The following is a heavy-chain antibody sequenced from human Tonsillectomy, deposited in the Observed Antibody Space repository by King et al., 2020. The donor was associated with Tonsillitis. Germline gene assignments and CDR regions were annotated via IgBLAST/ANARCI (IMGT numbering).Heavy chain of an antibody. CDR2: IRSDGSNT. V-gene: IGHV3-30*02. CDR1: GFTFNNFG. Sequence: QVQLVESGGGVVQPGGSLRLSCAASGFTFNNFGMHWVRQAPGKGPEWVAFIRSDGSNTFYADSVKGRFAISRDNSKNTLFLQMNSLRADDTALYYCAKGGDGFGYWGQGTLVTVSS. D-gene: IGHD5-24*01. CDR3: AKGGDGFGY. J-gene: IGHJ4*02.